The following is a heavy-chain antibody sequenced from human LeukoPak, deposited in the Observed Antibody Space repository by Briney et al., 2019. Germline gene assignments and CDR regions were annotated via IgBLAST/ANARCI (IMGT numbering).Heavy chain of an antibody. V-gene: IGHV4-59*08. CDR3: ARVGVDTAMAHYYYYYMDV. CDR1: GGSISSYY. D-gene: IGHD5-18*01. Sequence: PSETLSLTCTVSGGSISSYYWSWIRQPPGKGLEWIGYIYYSGSTNYNPSLKSRGTISVDTSKNQFSLKLSSVTAADTAVYYCARVGVDTAMAHYYYYYMDVWGKGTTVTISS. CDR2: IYYSGST. J-gene: IGHJ6*03.